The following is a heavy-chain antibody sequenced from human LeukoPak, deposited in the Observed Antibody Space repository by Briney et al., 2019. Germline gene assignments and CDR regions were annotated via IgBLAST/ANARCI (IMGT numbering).Heavy chain of an antibody. CDR1: GDSVSSNSAA. Sequence: SQTLSLTCAISGDSVSSNSAAWNWIRQSPSRGLEWLGRTYYRSKWYNDYAVSVKSRITINPDTSKNQFSLQLNSVTPEDTAVYYCARGPRPSRRSGSYPYFDYWGQGTLVTVSS. CDR2: TYYRSKWYN. J-gene: IGHJ4*02. D-gene: IGHD1-26*01. CDR3: ARGPRPSRRSGSYPYFDY. V-gene: IGHV6-1*01.